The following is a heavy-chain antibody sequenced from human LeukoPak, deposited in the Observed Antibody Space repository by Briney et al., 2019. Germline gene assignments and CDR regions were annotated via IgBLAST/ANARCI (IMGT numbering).Heavy chain of an antibody. CDR2: ITSTSYI. CDR1: GFTFSTYT. Sequence: GGSLRLSCAASGFTFSTYTMNWVRQAPGKGVEWVSSITSTSYIYYSDSVKGRFTISRDDAKKSLVLQMSRLKAEDTAVYYCARDTNYYDTSGYYSGSDSDYWGQGTLVTVSS. J-gene: IGHJ4*02. V-gene: IGHV3-21*01. D-gene: IGHD3-22*01. CDR3: ARDTNYYDTSGYYSGSDSDY.